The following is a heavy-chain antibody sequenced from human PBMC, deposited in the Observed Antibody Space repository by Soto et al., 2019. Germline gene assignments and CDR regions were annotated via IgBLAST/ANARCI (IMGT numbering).Heavy chain of an antibody. V-gene: IGHV3-11*01. CDR2: ISHSGKTI. Sequence: VGSLRLSCATSGFTFRDYYFSWIGQAPGKGLEWISYISHSGKTIYYADSVKGRFTISRDDAKNTLYLQMNSLRAEDTAVYYCAKDYRVSWLPTRVYGMDVWGQGTTVTVSS. CDR1: GFTFRDYY. J-gene: IGHJ6*02. CDR3: AKDYRVSWLPTRVYGMDV. D-gene: IGHD5-12*01.